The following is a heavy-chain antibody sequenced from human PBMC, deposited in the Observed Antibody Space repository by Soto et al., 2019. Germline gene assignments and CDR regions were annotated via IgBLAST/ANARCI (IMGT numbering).Heavy chain of an antibody. Sequence: PSETLSLTCTVSGGSISSGGYYWSWIRQHPGKGLEWIGYIYYSGSTYYNPSLKSRVTISVDTSKNQFSLKLSSVTSLRAEDTAVYYCAKGGRQWLVTSDFNYWGQGALVTVSS. D-gene: IGHD6-19*01. CDR1: GGSISSGGYY. J-gene: IGHJ4*02. V-gene: IGHV4-31*03. CDR2: IYYSGST. CDR3: AKGGRQWLVTSDFNY.